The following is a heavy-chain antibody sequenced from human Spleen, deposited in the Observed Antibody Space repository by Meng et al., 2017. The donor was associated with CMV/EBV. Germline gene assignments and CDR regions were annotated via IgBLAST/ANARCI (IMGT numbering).Heavy chain of an antibody. J-gene: IGHJ4*02. D-gene: IGHD3-16*01. CDR2: INHSGST. CDR3: ARLRGIYTFDL. CDR1: GGSFSGYY. V-gene: IGHV4-34*01. Sequence: SETLSLTCAVYGGSFSGYYWSRIRQPPGKGLEWIGEINHSGSTNYNPSLKSRVTISVDTSKNQFSLKLSSVTAADTAVYYCARLRGIYTFDLWGQGTLVTVSS.